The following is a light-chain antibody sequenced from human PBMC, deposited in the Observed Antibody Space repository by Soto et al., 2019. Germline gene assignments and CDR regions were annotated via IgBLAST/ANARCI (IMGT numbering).Light chain of an antibody. Sequence: QSALTQPRSVSGSPGQSVTISCTGTSSDVGGYNYVSWYQQHPGKAPKLMIYDVSKRPSGVPDRFSGSKSGNTASLTISGLQAEDEADYYCCSYAGSYRAVFRGGTKLTVL. CDR1: SSDVGGYNY. CDR2: DVS. V-gene: IGLV2-11*01. J-gene: IGLJ2*01. CDR3: CSYAGSYRAV.